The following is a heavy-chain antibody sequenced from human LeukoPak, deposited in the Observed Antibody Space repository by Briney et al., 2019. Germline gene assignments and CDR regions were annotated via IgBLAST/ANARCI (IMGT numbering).Heavy chain of an antibody. CDR1: GFTFSSHW. Sequence: GGSLRLSCAASGFTFSSHWMSWVRQAPGKGLEWVANIKQDGSETYYVDSVKGRFTVSKDNAKNSLYLQMNSLRVEDTAVCYCARDKIVPTGGRGCDFWGQGTLVTVSS. D-gene: IGHD2-15*01. V-gene: IGHV3-7*01. CDR2: IKQDGSET. J-gene: IGHJ4*02. CDR3: ARDKIVPTGGRGCDF.